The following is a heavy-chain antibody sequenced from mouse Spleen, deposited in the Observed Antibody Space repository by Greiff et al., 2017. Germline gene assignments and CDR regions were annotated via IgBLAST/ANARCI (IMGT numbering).Heavy chain of an antibody. CDR3: TRDGDY. CDR2: IDPETGGT. J-gene: IGHJ2*01. Sequence: QVQLQQSGAELVRPGASVTLSCKASGYTFTDYEMHWVKQTPVHGLEWIGAIDPETGGTDYNQKFKGKAILTADKSSSTAYMELRSLTSKDSADYYCTRDGDYWGQGTTRTVSS. CDR1: GYTFTDYE. D-gene: IGHD2-3*01. V-gene: IGHV1-15*01.